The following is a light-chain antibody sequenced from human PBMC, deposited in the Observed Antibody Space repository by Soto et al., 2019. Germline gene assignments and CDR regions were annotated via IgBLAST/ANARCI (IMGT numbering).Light chain of an antibody. V-gene: IGKV3-15*01. J-gene: IGKJ1*01. Sequence: IVMTQAPATISVSPGEGATLSCRASQSVNSNLAWYQQKPGQAPRLLIYGASTRATDIPARFSGSGSGTDFTLTISRLEPEDFAVYYCQQYGSSGTFGQGTKVDIK. CDR2: GAS. CDR3: QQYGSSGT. CDR1: QSVNSN.